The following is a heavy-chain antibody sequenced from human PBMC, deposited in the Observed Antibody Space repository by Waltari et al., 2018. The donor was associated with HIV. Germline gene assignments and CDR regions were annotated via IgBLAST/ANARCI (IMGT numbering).Heavy chain of an antibody. D-gene: IGHD3-22*01. CDR2: IRADGDQA. CDR3: AKDFHSSGYYFASAFDT. Sequence: QVQLVESGGGVVQPGGSLRLSCIASGFTFSDYGMHWVRQAPGKGAEGLTFIRADGDQAYYAEAVKGRFTISRDKPKSTLYLQMDRLRPEDTSVYFCAKDFHSSGYYFASAFDTRGQGTVVTVSS. V-gene: IGHV3-30*02. J-gene: IGHJ3*02. CDR1: GFTFSDYG.